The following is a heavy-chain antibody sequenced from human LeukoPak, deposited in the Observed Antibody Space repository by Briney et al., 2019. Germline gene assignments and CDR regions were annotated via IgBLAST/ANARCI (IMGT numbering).Heavy chain of an antibody. J-gene: IGHJ3*02. V-gene: IGHV3-7*01. CDR1: GGSFSGHY. CDR2: IKQDGSEK. D-gene: IGHD2-2*01. CDR3: ARDGCSSTSCYLYAFDI. Sequence: ETLSLTCAVYGGSFSGHYWNWVRQAPGKGLEWVANIKQDGSEKYYVDSVKGRFTISRDNAKNSLYLQMNSLRAEDTAVYYCARDGCSSTSCYLYAFDIWGQGTMVTVSS.